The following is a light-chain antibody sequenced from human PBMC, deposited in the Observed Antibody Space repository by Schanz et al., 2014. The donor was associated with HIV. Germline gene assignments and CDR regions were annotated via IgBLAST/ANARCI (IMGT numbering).Light chain of an antibody. V-gene: IGLV2-11*01. CDR3: SSYAGSNNFWV. J-gene: IGLJ3*02. Sequence: QSVLTQPRSVSGSPGQSVTISCTGTSSDVGGYNYVSWYQQHPDKAPKLMIYDVSKRPSGVPDRFSGSKSGNTASLTVSGLQAEDEADYYCSSYAGSNNFWVFGGGTKVTVL. CDR1: SSDVGGYNY. CDR2: DVS.